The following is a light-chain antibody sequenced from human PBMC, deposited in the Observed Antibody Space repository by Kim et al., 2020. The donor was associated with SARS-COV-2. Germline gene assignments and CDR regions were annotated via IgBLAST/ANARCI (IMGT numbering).Light chain of an antibody. J-gene: IGKJ5*01. CDR2: GPS. CDR1: QDIRND. Sequence: ASVGDRVTIPCRASQDIRNDLGWYQQNPGRAPKRLIYGPSSLQSGVPSRFSGSGSGTEFTLTISSLQPEDFATYFCLQHNTYPITFGQGTRLEIK. CDR3: LQHNTYPIT. V-gene: IGKV1-17*01.